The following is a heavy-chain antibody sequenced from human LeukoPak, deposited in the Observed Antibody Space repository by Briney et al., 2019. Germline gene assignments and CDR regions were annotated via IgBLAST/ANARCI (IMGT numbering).Heavy chain of an antibody. Sequence: PGGSLRISCAASGFTFSDYYMSWIRQAPGKGLEWIAYISSSSSYTNYAVSVKGRFTISRDNAKNSLYLQMDSLRADDTAVYYCARPSGNSWYRPHGYWGQGTLVTVSS. CDR3: ARPSGNSWYRPHGY. CDR2: ISSSSSYT. D-gene: IGHD6-13*01. J-gene: IGHJ4*02. CDR1: GFTFSDYY. V-gene: IGHV3-11*06.